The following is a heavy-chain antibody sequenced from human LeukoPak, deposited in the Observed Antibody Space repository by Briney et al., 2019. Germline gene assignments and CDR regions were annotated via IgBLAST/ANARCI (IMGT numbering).Heavy chain of an antibody. D-gene: IGHD2-2*01. CDR3: AKDRVPAAMTWFDP. CDR2: IRYDGSNK. J-gene: IGHJ5*02. V-gene: IGHV3-30*02. CDR1: GFIFSTYW. Sequence: GGSLRLSCAGSGFIFSTYWMGWVRQAPGKGLEWVAFIRYDGSNKYYADSVKGRFTISRDNSKNTLYLQMNSLRAEDTAVYYCAKDRVPAAMTWFDPWGQGTLVTVSS.